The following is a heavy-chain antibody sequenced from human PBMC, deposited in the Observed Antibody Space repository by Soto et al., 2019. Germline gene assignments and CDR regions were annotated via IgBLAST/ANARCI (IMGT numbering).Heavy chain of an antibody. CDR2: ISYDGSNQ. Sequence: QVQLVESGGGVVQPGRSLRLSCAASGFTFSPYTMHWVRQTPGKGQEWVAVISYDGSNQYYADSVRGRCTISRDNSKNTLVLQMNSLRAEDTALYYCARGGGFCGADCYKGGIDYWGQGTLVTVSS. V-gene: IGHV3-30-3*01. CDR1: GFTFSPYT. D-gene: IGHD2-21*02. J-gene: IGHJ4*02. CDR3: ARGGGFCGADCYKGGIDY.